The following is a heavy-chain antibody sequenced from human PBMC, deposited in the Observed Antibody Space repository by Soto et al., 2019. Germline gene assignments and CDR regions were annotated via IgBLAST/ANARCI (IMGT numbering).Heavy chain of an antibody. CDR3: AKDYRAGFFGGAGTFDY. D-gene: IGHD3-10*01. J-gene: IGHJ4*02. CDR2: ISYDGSKK. V-gene: IGHV3-30*18. Sequence: QVPLVESGGGEVQPGRSLRLSCAASGFTFSNYGMHWVRQAPGKGLEWVALISYDGSKKDYAYSVKGRFTISRDNSKNTLYLQMFSMRSEDTAMYYCAKDYRAGFFGGAGTFDYWGQGNLVTVCS. CDR1: GFTFSNYG.